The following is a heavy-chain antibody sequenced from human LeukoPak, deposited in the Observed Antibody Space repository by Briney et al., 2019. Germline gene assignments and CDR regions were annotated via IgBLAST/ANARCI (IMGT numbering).Heavy chain of an antibody. CDR1: GFTFSSYE. Sequence: GGSLRLSCAASGFTFSSYEMNWVRQAPGKGLEWVSYISSSGSTIYYADSVKGRFTISRDNSKNSLYLQMNTLRAEDTAVYYCARASRYDSSGYYPYYFDYWGQGTLVTVSS. CDR3: ARASRYDSSGYYPYYFDY. CDR2: ISSSGSTI. V-gene: IGHV3-48*03. J-gene: IGHJ4*02. D-gene: IGHD3-22*01.